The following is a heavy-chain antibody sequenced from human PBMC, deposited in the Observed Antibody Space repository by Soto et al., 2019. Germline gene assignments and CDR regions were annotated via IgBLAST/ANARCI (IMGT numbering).Heavy chain of an antibody. D-gene: IGHD6-13*01. CDR1: GFTFSSYW. CDR3: ARGSWGIHH. V-gene: IGHV3-74*01. J-gene: IGHJ5*02. Sequence: PGGSLRLSCAASGFTFSSYWMHWVRQAPGKGLVWVSHITNDGSGTTYADSVKGRFTISRDNAKNTLYLQMNSLRADDTAVYYCARGSWGIHHWGQGTLVTVSS. CDR2: ITNDGSGT.